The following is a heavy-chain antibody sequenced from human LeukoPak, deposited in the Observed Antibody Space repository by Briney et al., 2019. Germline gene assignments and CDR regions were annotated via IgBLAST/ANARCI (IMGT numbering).Heavy chain of an antibody. D-gene: IGHD6-13*01. CDR1: GYSLSRAYY. Sequence: PSETLSLTCTVSGYSLSRAYYWGWLRQPPGKGLEWMGSMYHSGSTYYNPSLKSRVTISLDTSKNQFSLKLSSVTAADTAVYYCARGMSSSWLLNWFDPWGQGTLVTVSS. J-gene: IGHJ5*02. V-gene: IGHV4-38-2*02. CDR3: ARGMSSSWLLNWFDP. CDR2: MYHSGST.